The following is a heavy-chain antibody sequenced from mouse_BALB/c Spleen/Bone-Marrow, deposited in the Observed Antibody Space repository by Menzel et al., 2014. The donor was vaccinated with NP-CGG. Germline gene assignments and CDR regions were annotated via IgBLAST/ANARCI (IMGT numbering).Heavy chain of an antibody. J-gene: IGHJ2*01. CDR3: ARSGYYGSSYFDY. D-gene: IGHD1-1*01. CDR1: GYSFTGYF. Sequence: EVKLQESGPELVKPGASVKISCKASGYSFTGYFMNWVMQSHGKSLEWIGRINPYNGDTFYNQKFKGKATLTVDKSSGTAHMELRSLASEDSAVYYCARSGYYGSSYFDYWGQGTTLTVSS. V-gene: IGHV1-20*02. CDR2: INPYNGDT.